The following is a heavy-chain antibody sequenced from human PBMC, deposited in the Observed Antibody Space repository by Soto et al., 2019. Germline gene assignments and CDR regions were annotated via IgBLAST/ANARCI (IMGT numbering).Heavy chain of an antibody. D-gene: IGHD5-12*01. CDR2: IYYSGST. J-gene: IGHJ4*02. CDR1: GGSISSSSYY. V-gene: IGHV4-39*01. Sequence: LSLTCTVSGGSISSSSYYWGWIRQPPGKGLEWIGSIYYSGSTYYNPSLKSRVTISVDTSKNQFSLKLSSVTAADTAVYYCARRRDGYKSGYFDYWGQGTLVTVSS. CDR3: ARRRDGYKSGYFDY.